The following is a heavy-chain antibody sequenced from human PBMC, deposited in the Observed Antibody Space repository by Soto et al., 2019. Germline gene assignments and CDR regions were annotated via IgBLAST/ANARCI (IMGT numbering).Heavy chain of an antibody. V-gene: IGHV3-30*18. CDR3: AKDVLRFLEWLAFYGMDV. Sequence: QVQLVESGGGVVQPGRSLRLSCAASGFTFSSYGMHWVRQAPGKGLGWVAVISYDGSNKYYADSVKGRFTISRDNSKNTLYLQMNSLRAEDTAVYYCAKDVLRFLEWLAFYGMDVWGQGTTVTVSS. D-gene: IGHD3-3*01. J-gene: IGHJ6*02. CDR2: ISYDGSNK. CDR1: GFTFSSYG.